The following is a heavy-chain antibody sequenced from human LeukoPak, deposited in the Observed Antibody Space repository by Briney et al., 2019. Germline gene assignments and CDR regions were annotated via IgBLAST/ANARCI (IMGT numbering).Heavy chain of an antibody. CDR2: ISYDGSNK. V-gene: IGHV3-30-3*01. Sequence: GGSLRLSCAASGFTFSSYAIHWVRQAPGKGLEWVAVISYDGSNKYYADSVKGRFTISRDNSKNTLYLQMNSLRAEDTAVYYCARVRRGNPYDVNDLWGQGTLVTVSS. CDR1: GFTFSSYA. CDR3: ARVRRGNPYDVNDL. J-gene: IGHJ5*02. D-gene: IGHD5-12*01.